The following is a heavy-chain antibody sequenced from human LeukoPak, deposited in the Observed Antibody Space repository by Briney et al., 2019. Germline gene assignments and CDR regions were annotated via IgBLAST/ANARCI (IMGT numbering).Heavy chain of an antibody. CDR2: IYHSRST. J-gene: IGHJ5*02. CDR3: AIGRAAAGIHWFDP. CDR1: GYSISSGYY. V-gene: IGHV4-38-2*02. Sequence: SETLSLTCTVSGYSISSGYYWGWIRQPPGKGLEWIGSIYHSRSTYYNPSLKSRVTISVDTSKNQFSLKLSSVTAADTAVYYCAIGRAAAGIHWFDPWGQGTLVTVSS. D-gene: IGHD6-13*01.